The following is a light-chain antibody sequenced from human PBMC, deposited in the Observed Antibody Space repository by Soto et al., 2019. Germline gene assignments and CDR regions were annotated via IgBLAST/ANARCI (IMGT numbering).Light chain of an antibody. CDR3: QQRYSNPRT. V-gene: IGKV1-39*01. J-gene: IGKJ1*01. Sequence: DLQMTQSQSSLSASVGAIVTITCRASQSISRYLNWYTNKTGKAPNLLIYAATTLQSGVPSRFSGSGSGTDSTLTISSLQPEECATYDCQQRYSNPRTFGPGTKVDIK. CDR2: AAT. CDR1: QSISRY.